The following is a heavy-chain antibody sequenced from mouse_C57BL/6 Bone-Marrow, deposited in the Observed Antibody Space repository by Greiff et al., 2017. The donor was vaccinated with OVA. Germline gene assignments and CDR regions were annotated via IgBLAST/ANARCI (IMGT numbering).Heavy chain of an antibody. CDR3: ARSGGRRYFDV. CDR1: GYTFTSYW. Sequence: VQLQQSGAELVMPGASVKLSCKASGYTFTSYWMHWVKQRPGQGLEWMGEIGPYGSYTNYYQKFKGKTTLTVDKSSSTAYMQLSSLTSEDSAVYDCARSGGRRYFDVWGTGTTVTVSS. J-gene: IGHJ1*03. CDR2: IGPYGSYT. D-gene: IGHD1-2*01. V-gene: IGHV1-69*01.